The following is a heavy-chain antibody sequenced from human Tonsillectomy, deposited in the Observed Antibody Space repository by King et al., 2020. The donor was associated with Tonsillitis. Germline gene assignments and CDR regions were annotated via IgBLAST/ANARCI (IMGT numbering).Heavy chain of an antibody. CDR1: GFTFSSYA. J-gene: IGHJ3*02. Sequence: DVQLVESGGGLVQPGGSLRLSCAASGFTFSSYAMSWVRQAPGKGLGWVSVISGSAGSTYYADSVKGRFTISRDNSKKTLYLQMNSLRVEDTAVYYCAKDDYGEWNDAFDIWGQGTMVTVSS. D-gene: IGHD4-17*01. V-gene: IGHV3-23*04. CDR3: AKDDYGEWNDAFDI. CDR2: ISGSAGST.